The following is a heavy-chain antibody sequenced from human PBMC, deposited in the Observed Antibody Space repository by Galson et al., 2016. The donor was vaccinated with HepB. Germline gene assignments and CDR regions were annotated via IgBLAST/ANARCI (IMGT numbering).Heavy chain of an antibody. Sequence: SGAEVKKPGDSLKISCKGSGYSFASYWIAWVRQKPGKGLEWMGVIYPDDSDTIYSPSFQGQVTMSVDKSTYTASLQWSSLQASDTAIYYCARRRMVGRTRFSYGMDVWGQGTMVTVSS. CDR1: GYSFASYW. V-gene: IGHV5-51*01. D-gene: IGHD6-19*01. J-gene: IGHJ6*02. CDR2: IYPDDSDT. CDR3: ARRRMVGRTRFSYGMDV.